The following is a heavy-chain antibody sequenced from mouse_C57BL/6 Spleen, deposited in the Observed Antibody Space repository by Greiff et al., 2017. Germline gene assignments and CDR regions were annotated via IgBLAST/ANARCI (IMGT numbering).Heavy chain of an antibody. CDR1: GYAFSSSW. CDR3: ARTAVVTRGPFDY. CDR2: IYPGDGDT. V-gene: IGHV1-82*01. Sequence: QVQLKQSGPELVKPGASVKISCKASGYAFSSSWMNWVKQRPGKGLEWIGRIYPGDGDTNYNGKFKGKATLTADKSSSTAYMQLSSLTSEDSAVYFCARTAVVTRGPFDYWGQGTTLTVSS. J-gene: IGHJ2*01. D-gene: IGHD1-1*01.